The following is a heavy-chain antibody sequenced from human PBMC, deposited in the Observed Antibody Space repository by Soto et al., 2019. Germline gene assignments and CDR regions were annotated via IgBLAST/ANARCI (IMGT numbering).Heavy chain of an antibody. D-gene: IGHD3-22*01. CDR2: IKSKTDGGTT. V-gene: IGHV3-15*07. J-gene: IGHJ4*02. CDR1: GFTFSNAW. CDR3: TTKAYDYYDSSGYYFDY. Sequence: EVQLVESGGGLVKPGGSLRLSCAASGFTFSNAWMNWVRQTPGKGLEWVGRIKSKTDGGTTDYAAPVKGRFTISRDDSINTLYLQMNSLKTEDTAVYYCTTKAYDYYDSSGYYFDYWGQGTLVTVSS.